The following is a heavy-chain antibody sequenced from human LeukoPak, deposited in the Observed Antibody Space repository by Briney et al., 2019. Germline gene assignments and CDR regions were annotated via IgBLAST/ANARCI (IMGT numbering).Heavy chain of an antibody. J-gene: IGHJ3*02. Sequence: GESLRISCKGSGYSFTSYWIGWVRQMPGKGLEWMGIIYPGDSDTRYSPSFQGQVTISADKSISTAYLQWSSLKASDTAMYYCARSWELLRFSFDIWGQGTMVTVSS. CDR1: GYSFTSYW. CDR2: IYPGDSDT. D-gene: IGHD1-26*01. V-gene: IGHV5-51*01. CDR3: ARSWELLRFSFDI.